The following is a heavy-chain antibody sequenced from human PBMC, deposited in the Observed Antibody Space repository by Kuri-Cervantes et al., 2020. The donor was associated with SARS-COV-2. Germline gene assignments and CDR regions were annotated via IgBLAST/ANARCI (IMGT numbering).Heavy chain of an antibody. V-gene: IGHV3-23*01. D-gene: IGHD3-3*01. CDR1: GFTFSSYA. CDR2: ISGSGGST. Sequence: GESLKISCAASGFTFSSYAMSWVRQAPGKGLEWVSAISGSGGSTYYADSAKGRFTISRDNSKNTLYLQMNSLRAEDTAVYYCAKETALRFLDGFDYWGQGTLVTVSS. J-gene: IGHJ4*02. CDR3: AKETALRFLDGFDY.